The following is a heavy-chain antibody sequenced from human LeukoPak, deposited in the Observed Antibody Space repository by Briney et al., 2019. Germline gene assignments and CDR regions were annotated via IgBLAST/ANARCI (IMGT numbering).Heavy chain of an antibody. CDR1: GFTFYSYT. CDR3: EKAGDYNSYNYLRMDA. Sequence: GGSLRLSCAASGFTFYSYTMSWVRQAPGKGLEWVSAINDRGSSTNYADSVKGRFTISRDNSRNTLYLQMSNLRAEDTALYYCEKAGDYNSYNYLRMDAWGQGTTVPVSS. J-gene: IGHJ6*02. V-gene: IGHV3-23*01. CDR2: INDRGSST. D-gene: IGHD3-22*01.